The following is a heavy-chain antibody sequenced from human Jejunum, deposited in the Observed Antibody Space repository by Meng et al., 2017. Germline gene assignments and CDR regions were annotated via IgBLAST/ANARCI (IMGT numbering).Heavy chain of an antibody. J-gene: IGHJ4*02. CDR1: GFTVSDNY. Sequence: GESLKISCSVSGFTVSDNYMHWVRQAPGKGLEWVSVLRAAGNTFYADSVEGRFTFSRDNSKITVFLQMNDLRPEDTAVYYCVRGGGYIIAYWGQGSLVTVSS. CDR3: VRGGGYIIAY. V-gene: IGHV3-66*02. D-gene: IGHD6-25*01. CDR2: LRAAGNT.